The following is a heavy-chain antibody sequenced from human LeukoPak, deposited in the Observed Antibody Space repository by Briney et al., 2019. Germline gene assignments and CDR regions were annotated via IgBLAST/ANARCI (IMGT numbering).Heavy chain of an antibody. CDR2: IRYDGFNK. D-gene: IGHD3-3*01. V-gene: IGHV3-30*02. CDR1: GFTFSNYG. J-gene: IGHJ4*01. CDR3: ARDITIFGVPYFDY. Sequence: GGSLRLSCAASGFTFSNYGMHWVRQAPGKGLEWVASIRYDGFNKYYADSLKGRFTISRDNSKNTLYLQMNSLRAEDTAVYCCARDITIFGVPYFDYRGQEPWSPSPQ.